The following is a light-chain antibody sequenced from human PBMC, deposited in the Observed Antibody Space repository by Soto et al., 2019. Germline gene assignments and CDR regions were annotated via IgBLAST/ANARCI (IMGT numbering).Light chain of an antibody. CDR1: QSISSY. CDR3: QHRFNWPRT. J-gene: IGKJ1*01. V-gene: IGKV3-11*01. Sequence: EIVLTQSPATLSLSPGERATLSCRASQSISSYLAWYQQKPGQAPRLLIYDASNRATGIPARFSGSGSGTDFTLTISSLEPEDFALYYCQHRFNWPRTFGQGTKVDIK. CDR2: DAS.